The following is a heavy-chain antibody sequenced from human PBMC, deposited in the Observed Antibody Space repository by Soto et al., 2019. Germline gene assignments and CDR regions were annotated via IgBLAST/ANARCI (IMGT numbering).Heavy chain of an antibody. V-gene: IGHV1-46*04. D-gene: IGHD3-9*01. CDR2: INPSGSIT. J-gene: IGHJ6*01. CDR3: AGGYDINGLPPEKQSPYYFYYGLDV. Sequence: ASVKVSCKASGHTFTNYFIHWVRQAPGQGLEWMGIINPSGSITKYAQKLQGRITMTRDTSTSTVYMELGSLISEDTALYYCAGGYDINGLPPEKQSPYYFYYGLDVWG. CDR1: GHTFTNYF.